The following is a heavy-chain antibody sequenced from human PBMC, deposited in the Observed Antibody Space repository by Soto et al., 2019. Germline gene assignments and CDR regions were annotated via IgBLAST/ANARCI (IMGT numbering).Heavy chain of an antibody. D-gene: IGHD3-3*01. Sequence: EVQLLESGGGLVQPGGSLRLSCAASGFTFSSYAMSWVRQAPGKGLEWVSAISGSGGSTYYADSVKGRFTISRDNSKNTLYLQMNSLRAEDTAVYYCAKMGLRFFEWLFLTPDYWGQGTLVTVSS. J-gene: IGHJ4*02. CDR3: AKMGLRFFEWLFLTPDY. V-gene: IGHV3-23*01. CDR1: GFTFSSYA. CDR2: ISGSGGST.